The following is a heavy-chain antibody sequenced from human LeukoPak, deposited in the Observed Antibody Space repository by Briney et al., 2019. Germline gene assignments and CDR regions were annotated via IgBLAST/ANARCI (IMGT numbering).Heavy chain of an antibody. J-gene: IGHJ3*02. CDR1: GFTFTSSA. D-gene: IGHD5-24*01. Sequence: GASVKVSCKASGFTFTSSAMQWVRQARGQRLEWIGWIVVGSGNTNYAQKLQGRVTMTTDTSTSTAYMELRSLRSDDTAVYYCARVPGRRDGYLRIHHAFDIWGQGTMVTVSS. CDR3: ARVPGRRDGYLRIHHAFDI. CDR2: IVVGSGNT. V-gene: IGHV1-58*02.